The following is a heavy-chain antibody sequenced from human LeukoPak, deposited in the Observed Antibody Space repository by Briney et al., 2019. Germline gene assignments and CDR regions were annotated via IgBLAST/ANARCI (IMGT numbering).Heavy chain of an antibody. CDR3: ATRDYYDSSGYYHWYYFDY. CDR1: GGTFSSYA. Sequence: GSSVKVSCKASGGTFSSYAISWVRQTPGQGLEWMGGIIPIFGTANYAQKFQGRVTITADESTSTAYMELSSLRSEDTAVYYCATRDYYDSSGYYHWYYFDYWGQGTLVTVSS. V-gene: IGHV1-69*01. J-gene: IGHJ4*02. D-gene: IGHD3-22*01. CDR2: IIPIFGTA.